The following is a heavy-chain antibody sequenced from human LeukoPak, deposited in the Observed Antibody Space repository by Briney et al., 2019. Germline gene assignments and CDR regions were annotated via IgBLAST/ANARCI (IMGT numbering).Heavy chain of an antibody. CDR1: GFTFSTYS. J-gene: IGHJ4*02. Sequence: GGSLRLSCAASGFTFSTYSMNWVRQAPGKGLEWVSFIDSSSRTTFYADSVKGRFTISRDNAKNSLFLQMNSLRAEDTAVYYCARRVPSQVITDYFDYWGQGTLVTVSS. V-gene: IGHV3-48*04. CDR2: IDSSSRTT. CDR3: ARRVPSQVITDYFDY. D-gene: IGHD3-16*01.